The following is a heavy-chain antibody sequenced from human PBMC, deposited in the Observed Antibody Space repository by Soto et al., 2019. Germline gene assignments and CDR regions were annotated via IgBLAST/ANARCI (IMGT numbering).Heavy chain of an antibody. CDR1: GDSVSGNSAA. Sequence: SQTLSLTCAISGDSVSGNSAAWNWIRQSPSRGLEWLGRTYYRSRWYNDYAVSVKSRITVTPDTSKNQFSLHLNSVTPEDTAVYYCEREFPYYVSSDSYLEYWGQGALVTV. CDR2: TYYRSRWYN. D-gene: IGHD3-16*01. J-gene: IGHJ4*02. V-gene: IGHV6-1*01. CDR3: EREFPYYVSSDSYLEY.